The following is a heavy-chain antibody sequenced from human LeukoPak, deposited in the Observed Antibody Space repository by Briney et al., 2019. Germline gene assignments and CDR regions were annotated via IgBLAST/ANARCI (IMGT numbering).Heavy chain of an antibody. J-gene: IGHJ5*02. CDR3: ARDSGTTGAVTFDP. D-gene: IGHD3-10*01. V-gene: IGHV4-4*07. CDR1: GGSISSYY. Sequence: PSETLSLTCTVSGGSISSYYWSWIRQPAGKGLEWIGRIYSSGSTTYNPSLKSRVTMSVDTSKHQFSLKVTSVTAADTAVYYCARDSGTTGAVTFDPWGQGTLVTVSS. CDR2: IYSSGST.